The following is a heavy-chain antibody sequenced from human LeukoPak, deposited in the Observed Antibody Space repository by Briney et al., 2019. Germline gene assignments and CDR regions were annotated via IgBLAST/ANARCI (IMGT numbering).Heavy chain of an antibody. V-gene: IGHV4-59*01. D-gene: IGHD6-13*01. Sequence: SETLSLTCTVSGGSISSYYWSWIRQPPGKGLEWIGYIYYSGSTNYNPSLKSRVTMSVDTSKNQFSLKLSSVTAADTAVYYCARAEIAAAGTEFGWFDPWGQGTLVTVSS. CDR1: GGSISSYY. J-gene: IGHJ5*02. CDR3: ARAEIAAAGTEFGWFDP. CDR2: IYYSGST.